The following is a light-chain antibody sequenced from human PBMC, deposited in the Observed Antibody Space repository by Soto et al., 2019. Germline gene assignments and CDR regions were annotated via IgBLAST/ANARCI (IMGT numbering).Light chain of an antibody. Sequence: DIQMTQSPSAMSASVGDRVTITCRASQGISSYLAWFQQKPGKVPKRLIYAASSLQSGVTSRFSGSGSGTDFTLTISSLQPEDFATYYCQQSSSSPITFGQGTRLEIK. CDR2: AAS. V-gene: IGKV1-17*03. CDR1: QGISSY. CDR3: QQSSSSPIT. J-gene: IGKJ5*01.